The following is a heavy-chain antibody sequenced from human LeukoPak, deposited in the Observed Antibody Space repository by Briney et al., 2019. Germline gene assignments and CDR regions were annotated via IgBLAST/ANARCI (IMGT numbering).Heavy chain of an antibody. CDR3: SSTALVQPSFCDY. V-gene: IGHV1-69*01. D-gene: IGHD3-16*02. CDR2: IIAILGAA. CDR1: GGTFSRSV. Sequence: GASVKVSCMASGGTFSRSVTRWVRPAPGQGREWMGGIIAILGAAHYAQKLQGRVTITADESKSPAYMELSSLRSEDKAVYYCSSTALVQPSFCDYWGQGALV. J-gene: IGHJ4*02.